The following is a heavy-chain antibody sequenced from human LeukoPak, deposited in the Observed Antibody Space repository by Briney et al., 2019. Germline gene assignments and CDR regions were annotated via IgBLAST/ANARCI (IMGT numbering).Heavy chain of an antibody. J-gene: IGHJ4*02. CDR3: ARMTTGHDS. V-gene: IGHV4-34*01. D-gene: IGHD4-17*01. CDR1: GTSFSSYY. Sequence: SETLSLTCAVSGTSFSSYYWSWIRQPPGKGLEWIGEVNHSGYTNDNPSLKSRVTISVDTSKNQFSLRLRSVTAADTAVYFCARMTTGHDSWGQGTLVTDSS. CDR2: VNHSGYT.